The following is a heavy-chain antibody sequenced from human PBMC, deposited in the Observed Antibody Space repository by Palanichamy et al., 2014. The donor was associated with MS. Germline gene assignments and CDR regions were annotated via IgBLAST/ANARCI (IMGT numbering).Heavy chain of an antibody. CDR1: GFTVSSIY. J-gene: IGHJ4*02. D-gene: IGHD1-26*01. CDR3: ARGGSYYFFDY. Sequence: EVQLVESGGGLIQPGGSLRLSCAASGFTVSSIYMSWVRQAPGKGLQWVSVIYSGGSTYYADSVKGRFTISRDNSKSTLYLQMNSLRAEDTAVYYCARGGSYYFFDYWGQGTLVTVSS. CDR2: IYSGGST. V-gene: IGHV3-53*01.